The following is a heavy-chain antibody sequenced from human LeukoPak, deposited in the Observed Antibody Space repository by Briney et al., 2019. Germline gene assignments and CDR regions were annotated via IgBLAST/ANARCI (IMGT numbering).Heavy chain of an antibody. CDR2: IHRNGDT. CDR1: SDSITSYY. J-gene: IGHJ3*02. D-gene: IGHD1-14*01. Sequence: SETLSLTCTVSSDSITSYYWTWIRQPPGKGLEWIGYIHRNGDTKNNPPLKSRLTMSVDTSKNQISLKLTSVTAADTALYYCARQPSGTAAFDIWGQGTMVTVSS. CDR3: ARQPSGTAAFDI. V-gene: IGHV4-59*08.